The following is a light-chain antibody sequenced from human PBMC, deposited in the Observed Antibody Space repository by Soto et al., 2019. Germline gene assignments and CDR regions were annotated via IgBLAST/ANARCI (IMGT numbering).Light chain of an antibody. J-gene: IGLJ1*01. V-gene: IGLV2-8*01. CDR3: SSYAGNRHGYV. Sequence: QCVLTQPPSTSASPGQSGAISCTGTSSDDGGYDFVSWYQQHPGKAPRLVIYEVTKRPSGIADRFSGSKSGNTASLTVSGLQAEDEADYYCSSYAGNRHGYVVGTGTKVTVL. CDR1: SSDDGGYDF. CDR2: EVT.